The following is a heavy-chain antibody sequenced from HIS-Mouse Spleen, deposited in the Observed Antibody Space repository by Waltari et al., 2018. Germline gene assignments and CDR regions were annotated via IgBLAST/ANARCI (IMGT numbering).Heavy chain of an antibody. CDR1: GYTFTSYD. CDR3: ARGRNTIFGVVIINGNWFDP. J-gene: IGHJ5*02. V-gene: IGHV1-8*01. CDR2: MNPNSGNT. D-gene: IGHD3-3*01. Sequence: QVQLVQSGAEVKKPGASVKVSCKASGYTFTSYDINWVRQATGQGLGWMGWMNPNSGNTGYAQKFQGRVTMTRNTSISTAYMELSSLRSEDTAVYYCARGRNTIFGVVIINGNWFDPWGQGTLVTVSS.